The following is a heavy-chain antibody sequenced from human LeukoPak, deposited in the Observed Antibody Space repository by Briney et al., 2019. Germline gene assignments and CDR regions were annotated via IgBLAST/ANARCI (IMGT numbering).Heavy chain of an antibody. J-gene: IGHJ6*02. Sequence: LAGGSLRLSCAASGFTFSSYSMNWVRQAPGKGLEWVSYISSSSSTIYYADSVKGRFTISRDNAKNTLYLQMNSLRAEDTAVYYCAKEVYSSGWKHYYYYGMDVWGQGTTVTVSS. CDR3: AKEVYSSGWKHYYYYGMDV. V-gene: IGHV3-48*01. D-gene: IGHD6-19*01. CDR1: GFTFSSYS. CDR2: ISSSSSTI.